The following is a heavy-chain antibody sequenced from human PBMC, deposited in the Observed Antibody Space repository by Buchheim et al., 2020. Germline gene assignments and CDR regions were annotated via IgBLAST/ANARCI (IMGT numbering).Heavy chain of an antibody. V-gene: IGHV1-2*04. D-gene: IGHD6-19*01. CDR3: ARAAVAGHRGVNYFDY. J-gene: IGHJ4*02. Sequence: QVQLVQSGAEVKKPGASVKVSCKASGYTFTSYDINWVRQATGQGLEWMGWMNPNSGGTNYAQKFQGWVTMTRDTSISTAYMELSRLRSDDTAVYYCARAAVAGHRGVNYFDYWGQGTL. CDR2: MNPNSGGT. CDR1: GYTFTSYD.